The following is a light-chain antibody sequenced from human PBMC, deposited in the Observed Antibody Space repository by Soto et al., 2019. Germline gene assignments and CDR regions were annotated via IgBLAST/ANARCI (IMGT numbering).Light chain of an antibody. CDR2: EVS. J-gene: IGLJ2*01. CDR3: SSFTSSITLL. V-gene: IGLV2-14*01. Sequence: QSALTQPASVSGSPGQSITISCTGTSRDVGDYNYVSWYQHHPGKAPKLMIYEVSNRPSGVSNRFSGSKSGNTAALTITGLQAQDEADYYFSSFTSSITLLFGGGTKLTVL. CDR1: SRDVGDYNY.